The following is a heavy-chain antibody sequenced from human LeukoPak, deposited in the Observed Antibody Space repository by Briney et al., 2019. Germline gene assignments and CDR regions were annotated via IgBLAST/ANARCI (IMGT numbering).Heavy chain of an antibody. V-gene: IGHV3-23*01. CDR3: AKATAATTYFDY. D-gene: IGHD6-25*01. CDR1: RFTFNSYA. Sequence: GGSLRLSCAASRFTFNSYAMSWVRQAPGKGLEWVSAISSGGGTIFYGDSVKGRFAISRDNSENSLYLQLNNLRAEDTAVYYCAKATAATTYFDYWGQGTLVTVSS. CDR2: ISSGGGTI. J-gene: IGHJ4*02.